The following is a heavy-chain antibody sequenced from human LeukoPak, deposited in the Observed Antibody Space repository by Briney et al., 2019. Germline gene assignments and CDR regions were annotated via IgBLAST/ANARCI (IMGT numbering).Heavy chain of an antibody. Sequence: SETLSLTCTVSGGSISSGGYYWSWIRQPPGKGLEWIGYIYHSGSTNYNPSLKSRVTISVDTSKNQFSLKLRSVTAADTAVYYCARIVRDLRQLSDYWGQGTLVTVSS. J-gene: IGHJ4*02. V-gene: IGHV4-30-2*01. CDR2: IYHSGST. CDR3: ARIVRDLRQLSDY. CDR1: GGSISSGGYY. D-gene: IGHD5-18*01.